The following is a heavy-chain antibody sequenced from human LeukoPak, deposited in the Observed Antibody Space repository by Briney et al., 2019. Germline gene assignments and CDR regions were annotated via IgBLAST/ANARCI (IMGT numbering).Heavy chain of an antibody. V-gene: IGHV4-31*03. CDR1: GGSISSGNSY. J-gene: IGHJ2*01. CDR2: IYYTGST. CDR3: ARAVGYDILTGYNRGWFFDL. D-gene: IGHD3-9*01. Sequence: SETLSLTCSVSGGSISSGNSYRTWIRQRPGKGLEWIGYIYYTGSTYYNPSLKSRLTISVDTSKNQFSLKLSSMTAADTAVYYCARAVGYDILTGYNRGWFFDLWGRGTLVTVSS.